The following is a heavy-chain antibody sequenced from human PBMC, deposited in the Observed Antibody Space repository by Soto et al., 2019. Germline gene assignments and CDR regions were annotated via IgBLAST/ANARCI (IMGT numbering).Heavy chain of an antibody. CDR2: ISSSSSYI. D-gene: IGHD2-8*01. J-gene: IGHJ4*02. Sequence: EVQLVESGGGLVKPGGSLRLSCAASGFTFSSYSMNWVRQAPGKGLEWVSYISSSSSYIYYADSVKGRFTISRDNAKNSLYLQMNSLGAEDTAVYYCARVVNVQLGPSFDYWGRGTVVTVSS. V-gene: IGHV3-21*01. CDR1: GFTFSSYS. CDR3: ARVVNVQLGPSFDY.